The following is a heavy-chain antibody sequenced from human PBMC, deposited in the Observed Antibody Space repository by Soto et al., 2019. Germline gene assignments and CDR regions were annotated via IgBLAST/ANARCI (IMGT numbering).Heavy chain of an antibody. Sequence: SETLSLTCAVYGGSFSGYYWSWIRQPPGKGLEWIGEINHSGSTNYNPSLKSRVTISEDTSKNQFSLKLSSVTAADTAVYYCARDPNYYDSSGYYLDYWGQGTLVTVSS. CDR3: ARDPNYYDSSGYYLDY. D-gene: IGHD3-22*01. CDR2: INHSGST. CDR1: GGSFSGYY. J-gene: IGHJ4*02. V-gene: IGHV4-34*01.